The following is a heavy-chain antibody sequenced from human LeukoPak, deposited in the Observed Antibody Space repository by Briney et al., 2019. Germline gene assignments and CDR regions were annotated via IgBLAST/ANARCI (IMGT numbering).Heavy chain of an antibody. CDR1: GGSFSGYY. CDR3: ARARRAPRRVLAVAADRYYFDY. Sequence: SETLSLTCAVYGGSFSGYYWSWIRQPPGKGLERIGEINHSGSTNYNPSLKSRVTISVDTSKNQFSLKLSSVTAADTAVYYCARARRAPRRVLAVAADRYYFDYWGQGTLVTVSS. V-gene: IGHV4-34*01. D-gene: IGHD6-19*01. CDR2: INHSGST. J-gene: IGHJ4*02.